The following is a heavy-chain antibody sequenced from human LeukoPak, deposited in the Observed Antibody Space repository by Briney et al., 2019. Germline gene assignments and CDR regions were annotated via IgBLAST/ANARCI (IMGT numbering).Heavy chain of an antibody. J-gene: IGHJ4*02. CDR1: GFHFSSFW. V-gene: IGHV3-74*01. D-gene: IGHD6-19*01. CDR2: IGGDGTTT. Sequence: GGSLRLFCKSSGFHFSSFWMDRVRQASGEGLVWVSHIGGDGTTTGYADSVKGRFTISRDNAKNTLYLQMNSLRVEDTAVYYCASSIVVPGHYWGQGTLVTVSS. CDR3: ASSIVVPGHY.